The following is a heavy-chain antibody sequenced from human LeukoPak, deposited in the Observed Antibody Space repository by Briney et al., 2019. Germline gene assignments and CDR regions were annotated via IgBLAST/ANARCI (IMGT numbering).Heavy chain of an antibody. V-gene: IGHV1-18*04. Sequence: ASVKVSCKASGSTFTSYGISWVRQAPGQHLEWMGWISAYNGNTNYAQKLQGRVTMTTDTSTSTAYMELRSLRSDDTAVYYCARGADYYGSGSRDYGMDVWGKGTTVTVSS. CDR1: GSTFTSYG. D-gene: IGHD3-10*01. CDR3: ARGADYYGSGSRDYGMDV. CDR2: ISAYNGNT. J-gene: IGHJ6*04.